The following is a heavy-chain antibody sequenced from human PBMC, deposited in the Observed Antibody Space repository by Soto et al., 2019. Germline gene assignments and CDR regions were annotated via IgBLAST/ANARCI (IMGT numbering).Heavy chain of an antibody. CDR1: GCTFSSYG. Sequence: QVQLEESGGGVVQPGRSLRLSCAASGCTFSSYGMHWVRQAPGKGLEWVAVISYDGSNKYYADSVKGRFTISRDNSKNTLYLQMNRLRAEDTAVYYCAKGNMVRGVYYGMDVWGQGTTVTVSS. V-gene: IGHV3-30*18. J-gene: IGHJ6*02. CDR3: AKGNMVRGVYYGMDV. CDR2: ISYDGSNK. D-gene: IGHD3-10*01.